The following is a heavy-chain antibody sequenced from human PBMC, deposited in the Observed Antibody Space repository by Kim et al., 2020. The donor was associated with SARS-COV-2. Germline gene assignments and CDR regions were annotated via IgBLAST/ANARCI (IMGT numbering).Heavy chain of an antibody. Sequence: SVKVSCKASGGTFSSYAISWVRQAPGQGLEWMGGIIPIFGTANYAQKFQGRVTITADESTSTAYMELSSLRSEDTAVYYCAREHNSGSGSHDAFDIWGQGTMVTVSS. V-gene: IGHV1-69*13. D-gene: IGHD3-22*01. CDR3: AREHNSGSGSHDAFDI. CDR1: GGTFSSYA. J-gene: IGHJ3*02. CDR2: IIPIFGTA.